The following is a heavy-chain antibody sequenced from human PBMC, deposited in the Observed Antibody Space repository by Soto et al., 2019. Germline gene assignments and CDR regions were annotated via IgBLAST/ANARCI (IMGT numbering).Heavy chain of an antibody. D-gene: IGHD6-19*01. CDR2: INPSSGGT. CDR3: ARPLGSGWGNSFDY. CDR1: GYTFTSTY. Sequence: QVQLVQSGAEVKKPGASVKVSCKASGYTFTSTYLHWVRQAPGQGLEWMGVINPSSGGTYYVEKFQDRVTMTRDTSTSTIYMELSSLRSEDTAVYYCARPLGSGWGNSFDYWGQGALVTVSS. V-gene: IGHV1-46*01. J-gene: IGHJ4*02.